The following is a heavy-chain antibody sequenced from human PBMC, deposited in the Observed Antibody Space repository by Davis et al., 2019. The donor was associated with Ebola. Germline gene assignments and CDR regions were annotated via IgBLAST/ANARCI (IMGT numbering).Heavy chain of an antibody. CDR1: GVPFSKYA. D-gene: IGHD3-10*01. V-gene: IGHV3-23*01. CDR3: ARDTYYYGSGSYMYGMDV. Sequence: GESLKISCVVSGVPFSKYAMSWVRQAPGKGLEWVSAISGSGGSTYYADSVKGRFTISRDNSKNTQYLQMNSLRAEDTAVYYCARDTYYYGSGSYMYGMDVWGKGTSVTVSS. J-gene: IGHJ6*04. CDR2: ISGSGGST.